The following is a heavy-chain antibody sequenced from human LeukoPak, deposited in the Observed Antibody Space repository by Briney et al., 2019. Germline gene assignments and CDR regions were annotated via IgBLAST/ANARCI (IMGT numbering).Heavy chain of an antibody. D-gene: IGHD5-18*01. CDR2: IYSGGST. Sequence: GGSLRLSCAASGFTVSSNYMSWVRQAPGKGLEWVSVIYSGGSTYYADSVKGRFTISRDNSKNTLYLKMNSLRAEDTAVYYCARDPTAVDTGYWGQGTLVTVSS. CDR3: ARDPTAVDTGY. J-gene: IGHJ4*02. V-gene: IGHV3-53*01. CDR1: GFTVSSNY.